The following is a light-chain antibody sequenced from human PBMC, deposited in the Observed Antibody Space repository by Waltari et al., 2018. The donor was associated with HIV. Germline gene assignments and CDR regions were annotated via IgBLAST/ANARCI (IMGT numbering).Light chain of an antibody. CDR2: EVT. CDR1: SSNVGSDDL. Sequence: QSALTQPASVSGSPGQSITISCTGTSSNVGSDDLVSWYQQHPGEAPKLIIYEVTKRPSGVSNRFSGSKSGNTASLTISGLQAEDEADYYCCSCPRSGIRYVFGTGTMVTVL. CDR3: CSCPRSGIRYV. V-gene: IGLV2-23*02. J-gene: IGLJ1*01.